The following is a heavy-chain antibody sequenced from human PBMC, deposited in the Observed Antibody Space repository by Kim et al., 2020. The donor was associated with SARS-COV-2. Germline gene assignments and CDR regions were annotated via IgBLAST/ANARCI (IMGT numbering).Heavy chain of an antibody. J-gene: IGHJ6*02. D-gene: IGHD2-8*01. CDR2: IMPIFGTS. V-gene: IGHV1-69*13. CDR3: ANPTDNVDV. Sequence: SVKVSCKASGDTYSNYAITWVRQAPGQGLEWMGDIMPIFGTSNYAQKFQDRIVFTADGSTNTAYMELSSLRYEDTAVYYCANPTDNVDVWGQGTAITVSS. CDR1: GDTYSNYA.